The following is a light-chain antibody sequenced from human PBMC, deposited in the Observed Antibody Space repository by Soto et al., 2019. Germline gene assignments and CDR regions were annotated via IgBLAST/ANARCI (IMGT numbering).Light chain of an antibody. CDR2: EVS. V-gene: IGLV2-14*01. CDR3: SSYTTDMTQV. CDR1: SSDVGGYNY. J-gene: IGLJ3*02. Sequence: QSALTQPASVSGSPGQSITISCTGSSSDVGGYNYVSWYQHHPGKAPKLLIFEVSNRPSGVSNRFSGSKSGNTASLTISGLLAEDEAHYYCSSYTTDMTQVFGGGTKLTVL.